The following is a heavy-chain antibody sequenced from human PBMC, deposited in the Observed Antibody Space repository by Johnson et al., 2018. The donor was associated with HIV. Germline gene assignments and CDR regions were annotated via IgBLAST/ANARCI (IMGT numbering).Heavy chain of an antibody. D-gene: IGHD3-3*01. Sequence: QVQLVESGGGVVQPGRSLRLSCAASGFTFSTFGMHWVRQAPGKGLEWVAFISHDGNKKYYADFLKGRFTISRENSKNTLYMQMKSLRAEETSGYYCEKDLGESECEEWASDDYDFGREQPCQDPRGVVGTFDVWGHGSLVTVSS. CDR3: EKDLGESECEEWASDDYDFGREQPCQDPRGVVGTFDV. CDR1: GFTFSTFG. J-gene: IGHJ3*01. V-gene: IGHV3-30*18. CDR2: ISHDGNKK.